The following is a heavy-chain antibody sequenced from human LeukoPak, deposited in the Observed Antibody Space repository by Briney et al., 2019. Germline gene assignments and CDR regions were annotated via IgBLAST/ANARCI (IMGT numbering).Heavy chain of an antibody. CDR2: ISSSSSFI. D-gene: IGHD6-13*01. J-gene: IGHJ4*02. CDR1: GFTFSYYT. CDR3: ARNSSSWYYFDY. V-gene: IGHV3-21*01. Sequence: AGGSLRPSCAASGFTFSYYTMNWVRQAPGKGLEWVSSISSSSSFIYYADSVKGRFTISRDNAKNSLYLQMNSLRAEHTAVYYCARNSSSWYYFDYWGQGTLVTVSS.